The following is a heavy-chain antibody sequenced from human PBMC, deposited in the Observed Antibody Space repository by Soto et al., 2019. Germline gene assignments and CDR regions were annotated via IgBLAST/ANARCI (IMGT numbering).Heavy chain of an antibody. D-gene: IGHD3-3*01. J-gene: IGHJ4*02. CDR3: ARDAYYDFWSGYYLFDY. V-gene: IGHV1-18*01. CDR1: GYTFTSYG. Sequence: ASVKVSCKASGYTFTSYGISWVRQAPGQGLEWMGWISAYNGNTNYAQKLQGRVTMTTDTSTSTAYMELRSLRSDDTAVYYCARDAYYDFWSGYYLFDYWGQGTLVTVS. CDR2: ISAYNGNT.